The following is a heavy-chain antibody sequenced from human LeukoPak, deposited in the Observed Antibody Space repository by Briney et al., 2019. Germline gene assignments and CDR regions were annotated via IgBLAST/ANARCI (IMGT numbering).Heavy chain of an antibody. J-gene: IGHJ4*02. V-gene: IGHV4-59*01. CDR1: GASITNYY. Sequence: SETLSLTCTVSGASITNYYWGWTRQLPGKGLEWIAYIYYTGAPYYNPSLKSRVTISLDTSKNQFSLKLSSVTAADAAVYYCARAGYSYGTGYYFDYWGQGALVTVSS. CDR2: IYYTGAP. D-gene: IGHD5-18*01. CDR3: ARAGYSYGTGYYFDY.